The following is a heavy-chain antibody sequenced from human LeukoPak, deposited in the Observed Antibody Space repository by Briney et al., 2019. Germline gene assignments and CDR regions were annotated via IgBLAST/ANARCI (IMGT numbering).Heavy chain of an antibody. Sequence: PSETLSLTCTVSGYSISSGYYWGWIRQPPGKGLEWIGSIYHSGSTYYNPSLKSRVTISVDTSKNQFSLKLSSVTAADTAVYYCARDDSSGYYIGLYFDYWGQGTLVTVSS. D-gene: IGHD3-22*01. CDR1: GYSISSGYY. CDR3: ARDDSSGYYIGLYFDY. V-gene: IGHV4-38-2*02. J-gene: IGHJ4*02. CDR2: IYHSGST.